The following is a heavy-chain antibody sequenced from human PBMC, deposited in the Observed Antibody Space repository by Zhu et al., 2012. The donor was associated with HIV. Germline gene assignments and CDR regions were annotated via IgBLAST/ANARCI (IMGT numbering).Heavy chain of an antibody. V-gene: IGHV4-4*09. J-gene: IGHJ5*02. Sequence: QVQLQESGPGLVKPSETLSLTCTVSGGSISSYYWSWIRQPPGKGLEWIGYIYTSGSTNYNPSLKSRVTISVDTSKNQFSLKLSSVTAADTAVYYCARFPYGFGDLGWFDPWGQGTLVIVSS. CDR3: ARFPYGFGDLGWFDP. CDR2: IYTSGST. D-gene: IGHD3-10*01. CDR1: GGSISSYY.